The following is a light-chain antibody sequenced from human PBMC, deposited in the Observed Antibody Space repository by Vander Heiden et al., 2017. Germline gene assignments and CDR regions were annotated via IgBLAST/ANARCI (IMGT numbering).Light chain of an antibody. CDR2: VGTGGIVG. Sequence: SGHSNYKVDWYQQRPGKGPRFVMRVGTGGIVGSKGDGIPDRFSVLGSGLNRYLTIKNIQEEDESDYHCGADHGSGSNFVVFGGGTKLTVL. V-gene: IGLV9-49*01. CDR1: SGHSNYK. J-gene: IGLJ2*01. CDR3: GADHGSGSNFVV.